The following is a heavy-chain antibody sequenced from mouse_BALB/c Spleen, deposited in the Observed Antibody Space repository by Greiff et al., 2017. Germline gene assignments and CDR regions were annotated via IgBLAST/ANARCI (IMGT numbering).Heavy chain of an antibody. CDR3: ARSGYYRYDGYAMDY. Sequence: QVQLQQSGAELVKPGASVKMSCKASGYTFTSYNMHWVKQTPGQGLEWIGAIYPENGDTSYNQKFKGKATLTADKSSSTAYMQLSSLTSEDSAVYYCARSGYYRYDGYAMDYWGQGTSVTVSS. V-gene: IGHV1-12*01. CDR2: IYPENGDT. CDR1: GYTFTSYN. D-gene: IGHD2-14*01. J-gene: IGHJ4*01.